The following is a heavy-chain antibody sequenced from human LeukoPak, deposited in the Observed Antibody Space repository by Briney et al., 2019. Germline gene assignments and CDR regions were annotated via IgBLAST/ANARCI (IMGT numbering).Heavy chain of an antibody. J-gene: IGHJ4*02. CDR2: TYYRSQWYY. Sequence: SQTLSLTCAISGESVSSTGASWNWIRQSPSRGLEWLGRTYYRSQWYYEYALSVISRIIVAPDTSKNQFSLQLNSVSPEDTAVYYCVRGNYNFNYWGQGSLVTVSS. CDR3: VRGNYNFNY. D-gene: IGHD5-24*01. V-gene: IGHV6-1*01. CDR1: GESVSSTGAS.